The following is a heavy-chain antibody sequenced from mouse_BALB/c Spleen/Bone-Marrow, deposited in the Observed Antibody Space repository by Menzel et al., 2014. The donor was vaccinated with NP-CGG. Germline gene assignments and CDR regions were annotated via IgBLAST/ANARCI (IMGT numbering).Heavy chain of an antibody. V-gene: IGHV1-74*01. CDR2: IDPYDSET. J-gene: IGHJ2*01. CDR3: ARGSMILNYFDY. CDR1: GYTFTSYW. D-gene: IGHD2-3*01. Sequence: VQLQQSGAELVRPGASVKLSCKASGYTFTSYWMNWVKQRPEQGLEWIGRIDPYDSETHYNQKFKDKAILTVDKSSSPAFMQLSSLTSEDSAVYSCARGSMILNYFDYWGQGTPLTVSS.